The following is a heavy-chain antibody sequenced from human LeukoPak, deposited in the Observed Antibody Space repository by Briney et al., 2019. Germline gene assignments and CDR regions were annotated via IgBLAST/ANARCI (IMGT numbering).Heavy chain of an antibody. CDR2: MNPNSGNT. Sequence: ASVKVSCKASGYTFTSYDINWVRQATGQGLEWMGWMNPNSGNTGYAQKFQGRVTMTRNTSISTAYMELGSLRSEDTAVYYCARAGRPYCSGGSCYPNNLPFDYWGQGTLVTVSS. CDR3: ARAGRPYCSGGSCYPNNLPFDY. J-gene: IGHJ4*02. V-gene: IGHV1-8*01. D-gene: IGHD2-15*01. CDR1: GYTFTSYD.